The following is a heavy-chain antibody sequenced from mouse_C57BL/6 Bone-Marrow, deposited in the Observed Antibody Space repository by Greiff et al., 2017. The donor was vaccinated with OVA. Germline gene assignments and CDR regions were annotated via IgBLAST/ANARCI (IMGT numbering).Heavy chain of an antibody. CDR1: GYTFTSYG. J-gene: IGHJ2*01. V-gene: IGHV1-81*01. CDR2: IYPRSGNT. Sequence: VQLVESGAELARPGASVKLSCKASGYTFTSYGISWVKQRTGQGLEWIGEIYPRSGNTYYNEKFKGKATLTADKSSSTAYMELRSLTSEDSAVYFCARGLRRNFDYWGQGTTLTVSS. D-gene: IGHD2-4*01. CDR3: ARGLRRNFDY.